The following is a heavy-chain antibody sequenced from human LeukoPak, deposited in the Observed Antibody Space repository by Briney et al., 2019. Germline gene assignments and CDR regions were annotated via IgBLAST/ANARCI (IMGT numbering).Heavy chain of an antibody. D-gene: IGHD3-22*01. CDR3: ARGDSGYYSDAFDF. CDR2: IYTSGST. J-gene: IGHJ3*01. V-gene: IGHV4-61*02. Sequence: SETLSLTCTVSGGSISSRSSYWSWIRQPADKGLEWIGRIYTSGSTNYNPSLKSRVTISLDTSKNHFSLKLNSVTAAVTAVYYCARGDSGYYSDAFDFWGRGTMVTVSS. CDR1: GGSISSRSSY.